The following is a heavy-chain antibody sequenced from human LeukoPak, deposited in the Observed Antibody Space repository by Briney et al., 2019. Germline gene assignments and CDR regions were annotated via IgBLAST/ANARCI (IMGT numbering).Heavy chain of an antibody. V-gene: IGHV1-69*13. J-gene: IGHJ6*02. D-gene: IGHD6-13*01. CDR3: ALAAASTPHYYYYYYGMDV. Sequence: GASVKVSCKASGGTFSSYAISWVRQAPGQGLEWMGGIIPIFGTANYAQKFQGRVTITADESTSTAYMELSSLRSEDTAVYYCALAAASTPHYYYYYYGMDVWGQGTTVTVSS. CDR2: IIPIFGTA. CDR1: GGTFSSYA.